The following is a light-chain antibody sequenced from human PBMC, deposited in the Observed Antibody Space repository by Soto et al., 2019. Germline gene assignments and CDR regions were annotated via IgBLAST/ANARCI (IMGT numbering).Light chain of an antibody. CDR2: GAS. Sequence: EIVMTQSPATLSVSPGERATLSCRASQSVSSNLAWYRQKPGQAPRLLIYGASTRATGIPARVSGSGSGTEFPLTIRSLQSEDFAVYYCQQYNNWPRTFGQGTKVDIK. CDR1: QSVSSN. CDR3: QQYNNWPRT. V-gene: IGKV3-15*01. J-gene: IGKJ1*01.